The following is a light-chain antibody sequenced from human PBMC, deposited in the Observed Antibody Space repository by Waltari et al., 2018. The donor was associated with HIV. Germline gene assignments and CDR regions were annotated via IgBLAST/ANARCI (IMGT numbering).Light chain of an antibody. CDR3: VLYMGSGMGV. CDR1: SGPAATHYF. J-gene: IGLJ3*02. CDR2: NTN. Sequence: QTVATPETSCPVSHGGPVTITFGLSSGPAATHYFPSWYQQTPGQAPRTIISNTNPRCFGVPDRFSGSIFGNKAALTITGAQADDESDYYCVLYMGSGMGVFGGGTKVTVL. V-gene: IGLV8-61*01.